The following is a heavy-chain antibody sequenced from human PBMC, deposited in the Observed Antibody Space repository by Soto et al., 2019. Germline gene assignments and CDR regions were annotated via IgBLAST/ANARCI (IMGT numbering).Heavy chain of an antibody. CDR2: IKQDGSEK. CDR1: GFTFSSYW. Sequence: PGGSLRLSCTASGFTFSSYWVSWVRQAPGKGLEWVANIKQDGSEKYYVDSVKGRFTISRDNAKNSLYLQMNSLRAEDTAVYYCARSGLRVTTYYYYYYYGMDVWGQGTTVTVSS. CDR3: ARSGLRVTTYYYYYYYGMDV. D-gene: IGHD4-17*01. V-gene: IGHV3-7*01. J-gene: IGHJ6*02.